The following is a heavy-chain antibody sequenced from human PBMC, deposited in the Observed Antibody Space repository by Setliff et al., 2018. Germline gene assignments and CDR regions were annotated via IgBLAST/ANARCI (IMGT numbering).Heavy chain of an antibody. CDR2: IYYSGST. D-gene: IGHD2-15*01. Sequence: SETLSLTCTVSGGSFTTYYWSWIRQSPGKGLEWIGYIYYSGSTNYNPSLKSRVSISVDTSKNQFSLRLSSVTAADTAVYYCARTRYGLGGRPYWGQGTLVTVSS. V-gene: IGHV4-59*01. CDR1: GGSFTTYY. J-gene: IGHJ4*02. CDR3: ARTRYGLGGRPY.